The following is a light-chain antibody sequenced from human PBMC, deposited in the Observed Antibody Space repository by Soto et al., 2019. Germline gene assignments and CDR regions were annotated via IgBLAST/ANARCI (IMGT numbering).Light chain of an antibody. Sequence: ETVLTQSPGTLSLSPGERATLSCRASQSVSSSYLAWYQQKPGQAPRLLIYGASNRATGIPDRFSGSGYGTEFTLTITSLQSEDFAVYYCQQYGSSPWTFGQGTKVDIK. V-gene: IGKV3-20*01. CDR1: QSVSSSY. CDR3: QQYGSSPWT. CDR2: GAS. J-gene: IGKJ1*01.